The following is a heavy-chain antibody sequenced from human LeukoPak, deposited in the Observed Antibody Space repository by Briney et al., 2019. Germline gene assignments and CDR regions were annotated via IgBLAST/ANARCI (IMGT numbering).Heavy chain of an antibody. J-gene: IGHJ4*02. CDR3: ARPSSGSNFDY. CDR2: INPNSGGT. D-gene: IGHD3-22*01. CDR1: GYTFTGYY. Sequence: GASVKVSCKTSGYTFTGYYMHWVRQAPGQGLEWMGRINPNSGGTSYAQKFQGRVTMTRDTSISTAYMELSRLRSDDTAVYYCARPSSGSNFDYWGQGTLVTVSS. V-gene: IGHV1-2*06.